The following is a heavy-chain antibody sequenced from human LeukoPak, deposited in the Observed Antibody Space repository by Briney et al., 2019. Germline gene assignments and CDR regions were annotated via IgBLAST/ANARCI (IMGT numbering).Heavy chain of an antibody. D-gene: IGHD3-10*01. V-gene: IGHV3-30*02. Sequence: GGSLRLSCEASGFTFRSYAMTWVRQAPGKGLEWVAFIRYDGSNKYYADSVKGRFTISRDNSKNTLYLQMNSLRAEDTAVYYCAKDVTMVRGVIFDYWGQGTLVTVSS. J-gene: IGHJ4*02. CDR3: AKDVTMVRGVIFDY. CDR1: GFTFRSYA. CDR2: IRYDGSNK.